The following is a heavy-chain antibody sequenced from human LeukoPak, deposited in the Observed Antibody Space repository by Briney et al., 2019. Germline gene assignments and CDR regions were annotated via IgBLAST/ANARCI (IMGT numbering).Heavy chain of an antibody. J-gene: IGHJ4*02. Sequence: SETLSLTCTVSGGSISSSSYYWGWIRQPPGKGLEWIGSIYYSGSTYYNPSLKSRVTISVDTSKNQFSLKLSSVTAADTAVYYCARQLGSGWEDITRFDYWGQGTLVTVSS. CDR2: IYYSGST. CDR3: ARQLGSGWEDITRFDY. V-gene: IGHV4-39*01. D-gene: IGHD6-19*01. CDR1: GGSISSSSYY.